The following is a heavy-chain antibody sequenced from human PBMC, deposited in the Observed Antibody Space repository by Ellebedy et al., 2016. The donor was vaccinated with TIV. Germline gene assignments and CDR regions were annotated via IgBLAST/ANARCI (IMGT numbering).Heavy chain of an antibody. CDR2: IYYSGST. CDR1: GGSVSSGSYY. Sequence: SETLSLTXTVSGGSVSSGSYYWSWIRQPPGKGLEWIGYIYYSGSTNYNPSLKSRVTISVDTSKNQFSLKLSSVTAADTAVYYCARGPGGYVDYWGQGTLVTVSS. V-gene: IGHV4-61*01. CDR3: ARGPGGYVDY. J-gene: IGHJ4*02. D-gene: IGHD3-10*01.